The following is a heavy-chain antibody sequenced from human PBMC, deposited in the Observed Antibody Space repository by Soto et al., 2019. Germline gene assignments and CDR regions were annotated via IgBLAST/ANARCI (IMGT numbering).Heavy chain of an antibody. CDR2: ISSSGSTI. CDR1: GFTFSDYY. CDR3: ARDIAAAGTRHFDY. Sequence: LRLSCAASGFTFSDYYMSWIRQAPGKGLEWVSYISSSGSTIYYADSVKGRFTISRDNAKNSLYLQMNSLRAEDTAVYYCARDIAAAGTRHFDYWGQGTLVTVSS. V-gene: IGHV3-11*01. D-gene: IGHD6-13*01. J-gene: IGHJ4*02.